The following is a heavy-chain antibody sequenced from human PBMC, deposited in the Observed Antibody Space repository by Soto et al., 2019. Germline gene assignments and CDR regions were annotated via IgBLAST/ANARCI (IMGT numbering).Heavy chain of an antibody. Sequence: QVQLVQSGAEVKKPGSSVKVSCKASGGTFSSYAISWVRQAPGQGLEWMGAVIPIFGTANYAQKFQGRVTITADEYTSTAYMELSSLRSEDTAVYYCAREDTVRGSAEYFQHWGQGTLVTVSS. J-gene: IGHJ1*01. CDR3: AREDTVRGSAEYFQH. V-gene: IGHV1-69*01. D-gene: IGHD2-8*02. CDR2: VIPIFGTA. CDR1: GGTFSSYA.